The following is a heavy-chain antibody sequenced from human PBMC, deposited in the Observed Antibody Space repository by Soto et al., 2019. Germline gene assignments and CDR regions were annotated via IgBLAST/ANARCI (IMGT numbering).Heavy chain of an antibody. J-gene: IGHJ6*02. CDR1: GNTFYTYW. V-gene: IGHV5-51*01. Sequence: PGESLKIFCNAPGNTFYTYWIGRVRQSPWKGLEWMGIVYPGDSDTRYSPSFQGPVTISADKSITTAYLQWSSQKDSDTAMYYCARPAYYCPSLRCSPFYYGMDVWGQGTTVTVSS. CDR3: ARPAYYCPSLRCSPFYYGMDV. CDR2: VYPGDSDT. D-gene: IGHD2-15*01.